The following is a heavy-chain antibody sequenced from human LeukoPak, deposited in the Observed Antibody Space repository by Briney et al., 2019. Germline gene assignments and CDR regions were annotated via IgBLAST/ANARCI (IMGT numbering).Heavy chain of an antibody. J-gene: IGHJ4*02. V-gene: IGHV1-2*06. CDR1: GYTFTAYY. CDR3: ARGASWNGDY. CDR2: INPNSGGA. Sequence: ASVKVSCKASGYTFTAYYLHWVRQAPGQGLEWMGRINPNSGGANYAQKFQGRVTMTRDTSISTAYMELSRLRSDDTAMYYRARGASWNGDYWGQGTLVTVSS. D-gene: IGHD1-1*01.